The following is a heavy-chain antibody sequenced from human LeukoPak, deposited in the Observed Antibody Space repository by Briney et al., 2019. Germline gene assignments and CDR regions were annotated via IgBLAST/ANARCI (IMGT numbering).Heavy chain of an antibody. Sequence: ASVKVSCKASGYTFTSYAMHWVRQAPGQRLEWMGWINAGNGNTKYPQKFQGRVTITRDTSASTAYMELSSLRSEDTAVYYCAREGSSWYVWFDPWGQGTLVTVSS. V-gene: IGHV1-3*01. D-gene: IGHD6-13*01. CDR2: INAGNGNT. CDR3: AREGSSWYVWFDP. CDR1: GYTFTSYA. J-gene: IGHJ5*02.